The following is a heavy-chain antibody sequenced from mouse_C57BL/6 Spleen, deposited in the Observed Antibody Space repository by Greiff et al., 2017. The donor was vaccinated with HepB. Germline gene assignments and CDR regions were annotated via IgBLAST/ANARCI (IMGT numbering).Heavy chain of an antibody. J-gene: IGHJ4*01. CDR1: GYTFTDYY. V-gene: IGHV1-26*01. D-gene: IGHD2-4*01. Sequence: EVQLQQSGPELVKPGASVKISCKASGYTFTDYYMNWVKQSHGKSLEWIGDINPNNGGTSYNQKLKGKSTLTVDTSSSTAYMEPRSLTSEDAAVYYCARCDDYDGYAMDYWSQGASVTVAS. CDR3: ARCDDYDGYAMDY. CDR2: INPNNGGT.